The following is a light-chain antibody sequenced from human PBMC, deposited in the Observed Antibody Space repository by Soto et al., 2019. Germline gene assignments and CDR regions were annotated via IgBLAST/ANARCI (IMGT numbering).Light chain of an antibody. V-gene: IGLV1-40*01. J-gene: IGLJ2*01. CDR2: GNS. Sequence: QSVLTQPPSVSGAPGQRLTISGTGASSNIGAGYDVHWYHKLPGKAPKLLIYGNSNRPSGVPDRFSGSKSGTSASLAITGLQAEDEADYYCQSYDSSLSGSVFGGGTKLTVL. CDR1: SSNIGAGYD. CDR3: QSYDSSLSGSV.